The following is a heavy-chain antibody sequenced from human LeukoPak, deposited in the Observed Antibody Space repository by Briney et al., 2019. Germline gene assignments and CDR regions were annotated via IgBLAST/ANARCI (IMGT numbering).Heavy chain of an antibody. D-gene: IGHD3-3*01. CDR2: SYSGGST. Sequence: SGGSLRLSCAASGFTVSSNYMSWVRQAPGKGLEWVSVSYSGGSTYYADSVKGRFTISRDNSKTTLYLQMNSLRAEDTAVYYCARATIFGTGGGQGTLVTVSS. CDR1: GFTVSSNY. CDR3: ARATIFGTG. V-gene: IGHV3-66*02. J-gene: IGHJ4*02.